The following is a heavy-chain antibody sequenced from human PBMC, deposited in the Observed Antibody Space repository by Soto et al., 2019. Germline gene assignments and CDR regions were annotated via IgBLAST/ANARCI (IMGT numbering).Heavy chain of an antibody. J-gene: IGHJ4*02. CDR1: GFTFSNAW. CDR3: TTSGRFGTLGLRGLPDY. CDR2: IKSKTDGGTT. D-gene: IGHD3-10*01. Sequence: EVQLVESGGGLVKPGGSLRLSCAASGFTFSNAWMSWVRQAPGKGLEWVGRIKSKTDGGTTDYAAPVKGRFTISRDDSKNTLYLQMNSLKTEDTAVYYCTTSGRFGTLGLRGLPDYWGQGTLVTVSS. V-gene: IGHV3-15*01.